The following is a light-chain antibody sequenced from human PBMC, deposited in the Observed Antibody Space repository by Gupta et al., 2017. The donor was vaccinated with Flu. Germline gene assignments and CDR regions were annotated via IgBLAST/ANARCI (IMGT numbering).Light chain of an antibody. CDR3: QHYYSLPLT. V-gene: IGKV1-33*01. J-gene: IGKJ4*01. CDR2: DAS. Sequence: SLSASVGDRVTITCQASQDISNYLNWYQQKPGKAPRLLIYDASNLEIGVPSRFSGSRSGTDFTFTITSLQPEDIATYYCQHYYSLPLTFAG. CDR1: QDISNY.